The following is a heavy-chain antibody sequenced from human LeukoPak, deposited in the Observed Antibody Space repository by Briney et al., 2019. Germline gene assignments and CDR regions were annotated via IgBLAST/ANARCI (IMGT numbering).Heavy chain of an antibody. Sequence: ASVKVSCKVSTYTLTELSIHWVRQAPGKGLEWMGGFDPEHGETICAQKFQGRVIMTEDTSTDTAYMEPSGLRSEDTAVYYCATGRLYYDRRGYYENDAFDLWGHGTRVTVTS. V-gene: IGHV1-24*01. CDR2: FDPEHGET. CDR1: TYTLTELS. CDR3: ATGRLYYDRRGYYENDAFDL. J-gene: IGHJ3*01. D-gene: IGHD3-22*01.